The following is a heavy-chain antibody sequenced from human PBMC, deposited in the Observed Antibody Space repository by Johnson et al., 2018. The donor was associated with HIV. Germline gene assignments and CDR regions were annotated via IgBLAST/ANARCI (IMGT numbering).Heavy chain of an antibody. D-gene: IGHD3-10*01. CDR2: ISGSGGST. CDR1: GFSLSIYG. Sequence: VLLLESGGGLVQPGGSLRLSCAASGFSLSIYGMTWVRQTPGKGLEWVSAISGSGGSTYYADSVKGRFTISRDNSRNTLFLQMNSLRVEDTAVYYCANYRGWFGEESTFDIWGQGTVVTVSS. V-gene: IGHV3-23*01. CDR3: ANYRGWFGEESTFDI. J-gene: IGHJ3*02.